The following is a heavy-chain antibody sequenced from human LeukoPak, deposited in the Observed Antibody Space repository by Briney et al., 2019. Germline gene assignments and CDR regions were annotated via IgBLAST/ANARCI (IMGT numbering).Heavy chain of an antibody. J-gene: IGHJ4*02. D-gene: IGHD3-22*01. CDR2: IRQDASAV. V-gene: IGHV3-7*04. CDR1: GFTFSSYE. Sequence: GGSLRLSCAASGFTFSSYEMNWVRQAPGKGLEWVANIRQDASAVFQVDSLKGRFTVSRDNTKNSLYLQMSSLRVEDTAVYYCARWIHDSAAWRLDYWGRGALVTVSS. CDR3: ARWIHDSAAWRLDY.